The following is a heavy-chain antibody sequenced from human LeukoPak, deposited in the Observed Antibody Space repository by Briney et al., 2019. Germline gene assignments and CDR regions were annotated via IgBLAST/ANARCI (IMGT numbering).Heavy chain of an antibody. Sequence: GGSLRLSCAASGFTFSSYWMSWVRQAPGKGLEWVANIRQDGSDKYYVDSVKGRFTISRDNAKNTLYLQMNSLRGEDTAVYYCARGASNRFDYWGQGTLVTVSS. CDR3: ARGASNRFDY. CDR2: IRQDGSDK. CDR1: GFTFSSYW. J-gene: IGHJ4*02. V-gene: IGHV3-7*01. D-gene: IGHD1-14*01.